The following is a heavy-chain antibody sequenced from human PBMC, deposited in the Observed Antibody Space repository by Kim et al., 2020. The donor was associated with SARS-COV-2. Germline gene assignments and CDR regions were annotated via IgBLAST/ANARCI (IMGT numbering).Heavy chain of an antibody. Sequence: GGSLRLSCAASGFIFSNYAIFWVRQAPGKGLAWVGVISFDGRNKYYADSVKGRFTFSRDNSNNTVYLQMNSLREEDTAVYYCARDDSGGQ. D-gene: IGHD3-10*01. CDR1: GFIFSNYA. V-gene: IGHV3-30-3*01. J-gene: IGHJ3*01. CDR2: ISFDGRNK. CDR3: ARDDS.